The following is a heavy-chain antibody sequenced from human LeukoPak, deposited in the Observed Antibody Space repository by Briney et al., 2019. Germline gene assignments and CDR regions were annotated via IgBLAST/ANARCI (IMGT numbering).Heavy chain of an antibody. CDR3: VRRQGGSYYDY. J-gene: IGHJ4*02. CDR1: GGSISSSSYY. Sequence: SETLSLTCTVSGGSISSSSYYWGWIRQPPGKGLERIGTIYHSGSTYYNPSLKSRVTISVDTSKNRFSLKLSSVTAADTAVYYCVRRQGGSYYDYWGQGTLVTVSS. D-gene: IGHD1-26*01. V-gene: IGHV4-39*01. CDR2: IYHSGST.